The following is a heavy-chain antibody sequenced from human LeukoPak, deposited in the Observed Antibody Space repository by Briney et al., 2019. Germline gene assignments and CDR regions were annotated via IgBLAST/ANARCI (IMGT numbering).Heavy chain of an antibody. V-gene: IGHV3-48*01. CDR1: GFTFSSYS. CDR3: ERDRGCVYCDY. J-gene: IGHJ4*02. Sequence: PGRSLRLSCAASGFTFSSYSMNWVRQAPGKGLEWVSYISSSSSTIYYADPVKGRLTISRDNAKNSLYVQMNSLRAEDTAVYLCERDRGCVYCDYCGQGTLDPVSS. D-gene: IGHD2-8*01. CDR2: ISSSSSTI.